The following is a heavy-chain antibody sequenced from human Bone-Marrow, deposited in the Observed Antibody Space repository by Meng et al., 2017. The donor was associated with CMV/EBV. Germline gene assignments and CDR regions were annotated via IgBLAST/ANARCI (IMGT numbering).Heavy chain of an antibody. D-gene: IGHD6-13*01. Sequence: SVKVSCKASGCTFSSYAISWVRPAPGQGLEWMGGIIPIFGTANYAQKFQGRVTITTDESTSTAYMELRSLRSEDTAVYYCARGMWGIAASKYYYYVMDVWGQGTTVTVSS. CDR3: ARGMWGIAASKYYYYVMDV. J-gene: IGHJ6*02. CDR1: GCTFSSYA. CDR2: IIPIFGTA. V-gene: IGHV1-69*05.